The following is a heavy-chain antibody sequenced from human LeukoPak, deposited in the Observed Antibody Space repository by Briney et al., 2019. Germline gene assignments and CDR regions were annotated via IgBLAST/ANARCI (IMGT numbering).Heavy chain of an antibody. CDR2: INPSGGST. CDR1: GYTFTSYY. D-gene: IGHD2-21*01. CDR3: ARDLGDGGELW. J-gene: IGHJ4*02. Sequence: ASVKVSCKASGYTFTSYYMHWVRQAPGQGLEWMGIINPSGGSTSYAQKFQGRVTMTRDTSTSTVCMELSSLRSEDTAVYYCARDLGDGGELWWGQGTLVTVSS. V-gene: IGHV1-46*01.